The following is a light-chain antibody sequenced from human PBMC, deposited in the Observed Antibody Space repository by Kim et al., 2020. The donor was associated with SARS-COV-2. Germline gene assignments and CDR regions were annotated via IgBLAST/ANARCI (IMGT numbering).Light chain of an antibody. J-gene: IGLJ3*02. CDR3: QSWDSSTVV. CDR2: QDN. Sequence: SVSPGQTASITCSGDKLKYKFACWYQQKPGQSPLLVIYQDNKRPSGISERFSGSKSGDTATLTISETQAMDEADYYCQSWDSSTVVFGGGTQLTVL. V-gene: IGLV3-1*01. CDR1: KLKYKF.